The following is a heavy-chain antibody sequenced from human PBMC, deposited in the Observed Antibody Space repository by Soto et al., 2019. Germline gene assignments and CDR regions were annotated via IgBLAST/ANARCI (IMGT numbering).Heavy chain of an antibody. CDR3: ARRSSDYGGNYYYYYYMDV. V-gene: IGHV4-59*08. J-gene: IGHJ6*03. CDR1: GGSISSYY. CDR2: IYYSGST. Sequence: SETLSLTCTISGGSISSYYWSWIRQPPGKGLEWIGYIYYSGSTNYNPSLKSRVTISVDTSKNQFSLKVSSVTAADTAVYYYARRSSDYGGNYYYYYYMDVWGKGTTVTVSS. D-gene: IGHD4-17*01.